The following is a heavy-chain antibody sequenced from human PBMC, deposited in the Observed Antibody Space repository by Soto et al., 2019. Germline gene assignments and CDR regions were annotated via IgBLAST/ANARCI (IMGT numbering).Heavy chain of an antibody. CDR3: ARDQGLSGGNSGSPRGGWFDP. CDR2: IYSGGST. D-gene: IGHD2-21*02. J-gene: IGHJ5*02. V-gene: IGHV3-53*02. CDR1: GFTVSSNY. Sequence: EVQLVETGGGLIQPGGSLRLSCAASGFTVSSNYMSWVRQAPGKGLEWVSVIYSGGSTYYADSVKGRFTISRDNSKNTLYLQMNSLRAEDTAVYYCARDQGLSGGNSGSPRGGWFDPWGQGTLVTVSS.